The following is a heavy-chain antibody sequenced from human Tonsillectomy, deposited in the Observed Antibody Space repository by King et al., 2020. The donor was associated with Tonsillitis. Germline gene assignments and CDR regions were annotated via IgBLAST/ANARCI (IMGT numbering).Heavy chain of an antibody. J-gene: IGHJ4*02. CDR3: ASFHYDSDY. CDR1: GYTFTIYD. CDR2: LNPNSGNT. Sequence: VQLVESGAEVKKPGASVNVSCKASGYTFTIYDINWVRRATGQGLEGSGWLNPNSGNTGYSHKFQGRVTMTRNTSISTAYKEPSSLRSEDTAVYYCASFHYDSDYWGQGTLVTVSS. D-gene: IGHD3-3*01. V-gene: IGHV1-8*01.